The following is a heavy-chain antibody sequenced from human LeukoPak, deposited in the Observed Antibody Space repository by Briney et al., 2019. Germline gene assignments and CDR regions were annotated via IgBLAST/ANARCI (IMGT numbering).Heavy chain of an antibody. CDR3: AKDRAWIQLWYFEN. J-gene: IGHJ4*02. CDR2: ITGGGVGT. D-gene: IGHD5-18*01. Sequence: GGSLRLSCAASGFVFSSFVMSWVRQAPGKGLEWVSAITGGGVGTFYADSVKGRFTISRDNSKNMVYLQMDSLGVDDSAVYYCAKDRAWIQLWYFENWGQGTRVTVSS. CDR1: GFVFSSFV. V-gene: IGHV3-23*01.